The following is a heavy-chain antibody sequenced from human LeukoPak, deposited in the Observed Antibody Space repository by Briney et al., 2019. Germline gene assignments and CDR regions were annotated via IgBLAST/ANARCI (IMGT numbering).Heavy chain of an antibody. Sequence: ASVKVSCKASGYTFTSYDINWVRQATGQGLEWMGWMNPNSGNTGYAQKFQGRVTMTRNTSISTAYMELSSLRSEDTAVYYCAKDGFGDLRGVIDMDVWGKGTTVTISS. CDR2: MNPNSGNT. CDR1: GYTFTSYD. J-gene: IGHJ6*03. V-gene: IGHV1-8*01. CDR3: AKDGFGDLRGVIDMDV. D-gene: IGHD3-10*01.